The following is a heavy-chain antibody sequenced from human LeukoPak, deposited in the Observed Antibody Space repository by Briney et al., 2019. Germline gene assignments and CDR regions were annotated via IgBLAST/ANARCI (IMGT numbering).Heavy chain of an antibody. CDR1: GGSISNYY. CDR3: ARLGRMVRGVIIRYYYMDV. D-gene: IGHD3-10*01. Sequence: SETLSLTCTVSGGSISNYYWSWIRQPPGKGLEWIGYIYHSGSTNYNPSLKSRVTISVDTSENQFSLKLSSVTAADTAVYYCARLGRMVRGVIIRYYYMDVWGKGTTVTISS. V-gene: IGHV4-59*12. CDR2: IYHSGST. J-gene: IGHJ6*03.